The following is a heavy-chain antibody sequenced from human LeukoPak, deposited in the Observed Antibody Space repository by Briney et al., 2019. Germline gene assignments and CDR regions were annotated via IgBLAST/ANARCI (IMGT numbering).Heavy chain of an antibody. CDR3: ARGPIGGLRKGFDI. CDR2: INTHSGAT. Sequence: GASVKVSCKASGNTFAGYYVHWVRQAPGQGLEWMGWINTHSGATNYAQHFQGRVTMTTDTSVTTAYMDLDGPKSHDAAVYFCARGPIGGLRKGFDIWGQGTLVTVS. CDR1: GNTFAGYY. V-gene: IGHV1-2*02. D-gene: IGHD1-26*01. J-gene: IGHJ4*02.